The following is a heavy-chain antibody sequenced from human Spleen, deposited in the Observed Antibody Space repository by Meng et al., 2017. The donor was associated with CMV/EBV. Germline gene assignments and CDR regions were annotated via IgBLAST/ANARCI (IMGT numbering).Heavy chain of an antibody. V-gene: IGHV4-59*01. Sequence: SETLSLTCSVSGDSISSYYWSWIRQPPGKGLEWIGFMYDSGSTNYNPSLKSRVTISVDTSKNQFSLKLSSLTAADTAVYYCARDRNYGMDVWGQGTTVTVSS. CDR2: MYDSGST. J-gene: IGHJ6*02. CDR3: ARDRNYGMDV. CDR1: GDSISSYY.